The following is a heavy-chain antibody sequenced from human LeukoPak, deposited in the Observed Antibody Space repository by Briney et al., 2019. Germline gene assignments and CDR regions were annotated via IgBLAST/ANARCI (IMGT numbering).Heavy chain of an antibody. CDR1: GYTSTNYG. V-gene: IGHV1-18*01. CDR3: ARRSLGYCSGGSCYFDY. D-gene: IGHD2-15*01. CDR2: MSAYNGNT. Sequence: GASVKVSCKASGYTSTNYGISWVRQAPGQGLEWMGWMSAYNGNTNCAQKLQGRVTMTTDTSTSTAYMELRSLRSDDTAVYYCARRSLGYCSGGSCYFDYWGQGTLVTVSS. J-gene: IGHJ4*02.